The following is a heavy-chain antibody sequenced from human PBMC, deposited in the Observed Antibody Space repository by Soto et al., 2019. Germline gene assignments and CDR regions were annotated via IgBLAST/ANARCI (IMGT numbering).Heavy chain of an antibody. V-gene: IGHV3-23*01. CDR1: GFTFSSYA. CDR3: AKRTELRWYANYYFDY. D-gene: IGHD4-17*01. Sequence: GGSLRLSCAASGFTFSSYAMSWVRQAPGKGLEWVSAISGSGGSTYYEDSVKGRFTISRDNSKNTLYLQMNSLRAEDTAVYYCAKRTELRWYANYYFDYWGQGTLVTVSS. CDR2: ISGSGGST. J-gene: IGHJ4*02.